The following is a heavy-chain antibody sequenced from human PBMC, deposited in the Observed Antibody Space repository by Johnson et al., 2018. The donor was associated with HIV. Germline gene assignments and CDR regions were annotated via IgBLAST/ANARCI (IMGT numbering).Heavy chain of an antibody. J-gene: IGHJ3*02. CDR1: GFTFSSYA. CDR2: ISYDGSNK. V-gene: IGHV3-30*04. CDR3: TTGVRPKYRHYAFDI. D-gene: IGHD3-10*02. Sequence: QVQLVESGGGVVQPGRSLRLSCAASGFTFSSYAMHWVRQAPGKGLEWVAVISYDGSNKYYADSVKGRFTISRDNSKNTLYLQMNSLKTEDTAVYYCTTGVRPKYRHYAFDIWGQGTMVTVSS.